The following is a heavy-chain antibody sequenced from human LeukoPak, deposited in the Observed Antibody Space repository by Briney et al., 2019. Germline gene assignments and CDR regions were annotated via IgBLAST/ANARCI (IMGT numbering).Heavy chain of an antibody. D-gene: IGHD3-10*01. V-gene: IGHV3-30*04. CDR2: ISYDAGKT. CDR3: ARDSGRSATYFNY. CDR1: GFTFSNFA. J-gene: IGHJ4*02. Sequence: PGGSLRLSCAASGFTFSNFAMHWVRQAPGKGLEWVAGISYDAGKTYYADSVRGRFTISRDTSKNTLYLQMNGLRAEDTAVYYCARDSGRSATYFNYWGRGTLVTVSS.